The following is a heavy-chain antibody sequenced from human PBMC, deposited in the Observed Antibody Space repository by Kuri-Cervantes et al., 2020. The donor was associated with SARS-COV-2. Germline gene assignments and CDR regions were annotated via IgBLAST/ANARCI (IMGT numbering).Heavy chain of an antibody. J-gene: IGHJ4*02. CDR3: ASGILYRWEGYFDY. Sequence: LSLTCAASGFTVSSNYMSWVRQAPGKGLEWVSVIYSGGSTYYADSVKGRFTISRDNSKNTLYLQMNSLRAEDTAMYYCASGILYRWEGYFDYWGQGTLVTVSS. D-gene: IGHD2-15*01. CDR1: GFTVSSNY. CDR2: IYSGGST. V-gene: IGHV3-53*01.